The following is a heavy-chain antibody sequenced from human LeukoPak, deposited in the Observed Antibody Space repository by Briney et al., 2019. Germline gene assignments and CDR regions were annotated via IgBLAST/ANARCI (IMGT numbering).Heavy chain of an antibody. CDR1: GYTLTELS. J-gene: IGHJ4*02. CDR3: ARDNDSRDPPHF. D-gene: IGHD3-16*01. CDR2: FDPEDGET. Sequence: ASVKVSCKVSGYTLTELSMHWVRQAPGKGLEWMGGFDPEDGETIYAQKFQGRVTMTEDTSTDTAYMELSSLRSEDTAVYYCARDNDSRDPPHFWGQGTLVTVSS. V-gene: IGHV1-24*01.